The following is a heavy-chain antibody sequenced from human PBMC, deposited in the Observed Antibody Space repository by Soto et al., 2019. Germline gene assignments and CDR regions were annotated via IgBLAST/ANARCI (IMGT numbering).Heavy chain of an antibody. D-gene: IGHD3-10*01. V-gene: IGHV3-48*01. J-gene: IGHJ2*01. CDR2: VSSSSGTI. CDR1: GFTFNSYS. CDR3: VRWGSFDL. Sequence: GGSLRLSCAASGFTFNSYSMNWVRQAPGKGLEWVSHVSSSSGTIYYADSVKGRFTISRDNAKNSLYLQMNSLRVEDTAVYYWVRWGSFDLWGRGTLVTVSS.